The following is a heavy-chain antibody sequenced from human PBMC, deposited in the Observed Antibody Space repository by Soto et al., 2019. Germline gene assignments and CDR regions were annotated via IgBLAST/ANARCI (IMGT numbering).Heavy chain of an antibody. CDR1: SGSISSSDG. CDR3: ARAPNSFSWSRLFDP. V-gene: IGHV4-4*02. CDR2: IYHSGST. J-gene: IGHJ5*02. Sequence: SETMALTCAVCSGSISSSDGWSWVRKPPGKGLEWIGEIYHSGSTNYNPSLKSRVTISVDKSKNQFSLKLSSVTAADTAVYYCARAPNSFSWSRLFDPWGQGTLVTVSS. D-gene: IGHD6-13*01.